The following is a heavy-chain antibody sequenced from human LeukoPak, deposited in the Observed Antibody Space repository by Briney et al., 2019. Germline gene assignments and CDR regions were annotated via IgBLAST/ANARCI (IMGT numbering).Heavy chain of an antibody. D-gene: IGHD5-18*01. CDR1: GYTFTSYA. J-gene: IGHJ4*02. CDR2: INPSGGST. Sequence: ASVKVSCKASGYTFTSYAMNWVRQAPGQGLEWMGIINPSGGSTSYAQKFQGRVTMTRDMSTSTVYMELSSLRSAGTAVYYCARNRVRLRDTAMPDYWGQGTLVTVSS. CDR3: ARNRVRLRDTAMPDY. V-gene: IGHV1-46*01.